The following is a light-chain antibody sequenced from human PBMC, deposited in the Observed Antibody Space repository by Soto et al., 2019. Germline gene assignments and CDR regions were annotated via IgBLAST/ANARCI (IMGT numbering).Light chain of an antibody. Sequence: QAVVTQSPSASASLGASGRLTCTLSSAHSTYAVAWHQQQPEKGPRYLMKLTSDGSHFRGDGIPDRFSGSSSGAVRYLTISSLQSEDEADYYCQTWGSGIRVFGGGTKLTVL. CDR1: SAHSTYA. CDR2: LTSDGSH. CDR3: QTWGSGIRV. V-gene: IGLV4-69*01. J-gene: IGLJ3*02.